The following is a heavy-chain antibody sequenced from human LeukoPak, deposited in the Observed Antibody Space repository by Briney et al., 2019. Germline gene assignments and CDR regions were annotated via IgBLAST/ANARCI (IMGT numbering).Heavy chain of an antibody. CDR3: AKDPTDFDSSGQTYFDY. V-gene: IGHV3-66*01. D-gene: IGHD3-22*01. Sequence: GGSLRLSCAASGFTVSSNYMSWVRQAPGKGLEWVSVIYSGGSTYYADSVKGRFTISRDNSKNTLYLQMNSLRAEDTAVYYCAKDPTDFDSSGQTYFDYWGQGTLVTVSS. CDR1: GFTVSSNY. CDR2: IYSGGST. J-gene: IGHJ4*02.